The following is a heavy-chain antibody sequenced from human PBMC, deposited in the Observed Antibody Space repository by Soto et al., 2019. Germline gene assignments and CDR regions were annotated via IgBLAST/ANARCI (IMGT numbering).Heavy chain of an antibody. CDR3: ARGKGGAARPGYYYGMDV. D-gene: IGHD6-6*01. V-gene: IGHV4-30-2*01. J-gene: IGHJ6*02. CDR2: IYHSGST. CDR1: GGSISSGGYS. Sequence: QLQLQESGSGLVKPSQTLSLTCAVSGGSISSGGYSWSWIRQPPGKGLEWIGYIYHSGSTYYNPSLKSRVTISVDRSKNQFSLKLSSVTAADTAVYYCARGKGGAARPGYYYGMDVWGQGTTVTVSS.